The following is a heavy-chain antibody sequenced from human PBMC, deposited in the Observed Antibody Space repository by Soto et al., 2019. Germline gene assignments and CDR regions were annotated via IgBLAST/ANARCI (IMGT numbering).Heavy chain of an antibody. CDR2: IYWDDNN. CDR1: GFSLTTDRVG. J-gene: IGHJ4*02. V-gene: IGHV2-5*02. D-gene: IGHD3-10*01. Sequence: QITLKESGPTLVKPTQTLTLTCTFSGFSLTTDRVGVGWIRQPPGEALEWLAVIYWDDNNTYRPSLESRLTITKGTPKSLVALTMTAIDSVDTATYYCAHAYGWRSLYWGQGTLVTVSS. CDR3: AHAYGWRSLY.